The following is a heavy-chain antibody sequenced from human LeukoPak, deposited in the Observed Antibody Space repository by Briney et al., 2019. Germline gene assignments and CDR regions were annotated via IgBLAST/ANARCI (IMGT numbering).Heavy chain of an antibody. CDR2: INHSGST. CDR3: ATLQLASIAARRAGDFDY. J-gene: IGHJ4*02. CDR1: GGSFSGYY. D-gene: IGHD6-6*01. Sequence: KPSETLSLTCAVYGGSFSGYYWSWIRQPPGKGLEWIGEINHSGSTNYNPSLKSRVTISVDTSKNQFSLKLSSVTAADTAVYYCATLQLASIAARRAGDFDYWGQGTLVSVSS. V-gene: IGHV4-34*01.